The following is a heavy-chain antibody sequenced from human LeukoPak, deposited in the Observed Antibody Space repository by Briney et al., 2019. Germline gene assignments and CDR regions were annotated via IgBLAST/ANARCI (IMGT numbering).Heavy chain of an antibody. CDR2: ISGSGDRT. CDR3: AKGRFCTGSGCYSTAPDY. CDR1: GFTFSSYA. J-gene: IGHJ4*02. V-gene: IGHV3-23*01. Sequence: GGSLRLSCAASGFTFSSYAMSWVRQAPGKGLEWVSAISGSGDRTYYADSVRGRFSISRDSSKSTLFLQMDSLRAEDTAVYYCAKGRFCTGSGCYSTAPDYWDQGTLVTVSS. D-gene: IGHD2-15*01.